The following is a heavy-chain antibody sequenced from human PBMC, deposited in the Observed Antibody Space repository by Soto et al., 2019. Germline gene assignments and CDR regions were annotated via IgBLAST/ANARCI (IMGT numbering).Heavy chain of an antibody. CDR2: VYESGST. CDR1: GGSISGYY. D-gene: IGHD1-1*01. V-gene: IGHV4-59*08. Sequence: SETLSLTCIVSGGSISGYYWSWIRQPPGKGLEWIGHVYESGSTNYNPSLKSRITILVDTSKNHFSLKMTSVTAADTAVFYCARQRADDWNGRDAFDIWGQGTMVTVSS. CDR3: ARQRADDWNGRDAFDI. J-gene: IGHJ3*02.